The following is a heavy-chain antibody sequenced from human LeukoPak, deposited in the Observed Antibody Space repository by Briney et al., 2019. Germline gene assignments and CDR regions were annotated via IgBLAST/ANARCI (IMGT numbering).Heavy chain of an antibody. J-gene: IGHJ5*02. Sequence: GRSLRLSCAASGFTFSNFNMHWVRQAPGEGLEWVALISREGTNEYYADSMKGRFTISRDNSKNSLYLQMNGLRAEDTAVYYCAKDLGYSQGHGFGHWGQGTPVTVSS. CDR2: ISREGTNE. V-gene: IGHV3-30*18. D-gene: IGHD5-18*01. CDR1: GFTFSNFN. CDR3: AKDLGYSQGHGFGH.